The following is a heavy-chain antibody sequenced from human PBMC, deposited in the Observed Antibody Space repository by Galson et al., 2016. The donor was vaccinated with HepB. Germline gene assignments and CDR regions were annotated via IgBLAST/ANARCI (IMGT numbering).Heavy chain of an antibody. CDR2: MNPKNGAT. CDR3: ARVGILGVPDY. Sequence: SVKVSCKASGYTFSTYDIHWVRQAPGQGLEWMGWMNPKNGATNYVQKFQGRVTMTRDTSITTAHLELRRLRSADTAVYYCARVGILGVPDYWGQGTLVTVSS. J-gene: IGHJ4*02. D-gene: IGHD3-16*01. CDR1: GYTFSTYD. V-gene: IGHV1-2*02.